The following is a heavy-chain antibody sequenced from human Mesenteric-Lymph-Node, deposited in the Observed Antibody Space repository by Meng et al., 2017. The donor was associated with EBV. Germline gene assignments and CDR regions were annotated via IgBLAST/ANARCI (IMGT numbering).Heavy chain of an antibody. CDR1: SGSISSYNW. D-gene: IGHD3-10*01. CDR3: AKVDGSGRSNWFDP. V-gene: IGHV4-4*02. Sequence: QVQWQESGPGPVQPSGTLSLTCAVSSGSISSYNWWSWVRQPPGKGLEWIGEIYHSGSTNNNPSLRSRVTISVDKSKNQFSLRLSSVTAADTAVYYCAKVDGSGRSNWFDPWGQGTLVTVSS. J-gene: IGHJ5*02. CDR2: IYHSGST.